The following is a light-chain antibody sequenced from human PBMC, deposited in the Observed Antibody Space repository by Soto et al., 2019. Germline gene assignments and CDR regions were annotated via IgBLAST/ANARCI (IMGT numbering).Light chain of an antibody. Sequence: QSALTQPPSASGSPGQSVTISCTGTSSDVGGYNLVSWYQQHPGKAPKVMIYEVSKRPSGVSNRFSGSKSGSTASLTISGLQAEDEADYYCCSYATSSTFAFGGGTKLTVL. V-gene: IGLV2-23*02. J-gene: IGLJ2*01. CDR1: SSDVGGYNL. CDR2: EVS. CDR3: CSYATSSTFA.